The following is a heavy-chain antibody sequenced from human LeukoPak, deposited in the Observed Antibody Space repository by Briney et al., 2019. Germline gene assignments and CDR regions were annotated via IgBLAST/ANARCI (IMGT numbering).Heavy chain of an antibody. J-gene: IGHJ5*02. CDR1: GGSISSSSYY. V-gene: IGHV4-39*07. CDR3: ARVWIQLWLPNWFDP. Sequence: SETLSLTCTVSGGSISSSSYYWGWIRQPPGKGLEWIGSIYYSGSTYYNPSLKSRVTISVDTSKNQFSLKPTSVTAADTAVYYCARVWIQLWLPNWFDPWGQGTLVTVSS. CDR2: IYYSGST. D-gene: IGHD5-18*01.